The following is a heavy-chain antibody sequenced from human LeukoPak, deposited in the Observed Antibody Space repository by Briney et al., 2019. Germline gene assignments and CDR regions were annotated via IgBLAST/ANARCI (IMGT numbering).Heavy chain of an antibody. J-gene: IGHJ4*02. CDR2: INHSGST. D-gene: IGHD2-21*01. CDR3: AKEFQERFDY. Sequence: SETLSLTCAVYGGSFSGYYWSWIRQPPGKGLEWIGEINHSGSTNYNPSLKSRVTISVDTSKNQFSLKLSSVTAADTAVYYCAKEFQERFDYWGQGTLVTVSS. CDR1: GGSFSGYY. V-gene: IGHV4-34*01.